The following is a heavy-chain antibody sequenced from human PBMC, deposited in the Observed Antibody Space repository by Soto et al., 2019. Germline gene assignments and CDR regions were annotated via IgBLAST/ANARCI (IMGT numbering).Heavy chain of an antibody. V-gene: IGHV3-23*01. Sequence: GGSLRLSCAASGFTFSCYAMSWVRQAPGKGLEWVSAISGSGGSTYYADSVKGRFTISRDNSKNTLYLQMNSLRAEDTAVYYCAKVSGGGDYASYYHYMDVWGKGTTVTVSS. CDR2: ISGSGGST. J-gene: IGHJ6*03. D-gene: IGHD4-17*01. CDR3: AKVSGGGDYASYYHYMDV. CDR1: GFTFSCYA.